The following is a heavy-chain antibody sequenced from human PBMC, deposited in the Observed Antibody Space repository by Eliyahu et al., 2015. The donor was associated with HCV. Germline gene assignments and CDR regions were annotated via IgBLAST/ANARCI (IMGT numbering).Heavy chain of an antibody. CDR2: IKSKTDGGTT. J-gene: IGHJ6*03. D-gene: IGHD3-10*01. V-gene: IGHV3-15*01. CDR3: TTGAPGGFDYYLDV. Sequence: EVQLVESGGGLVKPGGSLRLXXAASGXTXSXAWMXWVRQAPGKGLEWIGRIKSKTDGGTTDYAAPVKGRFTISRDDSKSTLYLQMNSLKTEDTAVYYCTTGAPGGFDYYLDVWGQGTTVTVSS. CDR1: GXTXSXAW.